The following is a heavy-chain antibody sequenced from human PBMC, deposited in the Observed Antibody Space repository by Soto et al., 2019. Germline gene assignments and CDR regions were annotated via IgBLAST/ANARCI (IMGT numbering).Heavy chain of an antibody. CDR3: ARDYCPGGVCYTIFDY. Sequence: PGGSLRLSCAASGFTFSTYSMNWVRQAPGKGLEWVSYISSSSSTIFYTDSVKGRFTVSRDNAKNSLYLQMNSLRAEDTAVYYCARDYCPGGVCYTIFDYWGQGTLVT. CDR1: GFTFSTYS. CDR2: ISSSSSTI. V-gene: IGHV3-48*01. J-gene: IGHJ4*02. D-gene: IGHD2-8*02.